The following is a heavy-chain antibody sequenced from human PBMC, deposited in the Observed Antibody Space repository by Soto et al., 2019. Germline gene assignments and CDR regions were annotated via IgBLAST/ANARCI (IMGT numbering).Heavy chain of an antibody. V-gene: IGHV1-69*01. Sequence: QVQLVQSGAEVKKPGSSVKVSCKASGGTFSSYAISWVRQAPGQGLEWMGGIIPIPGTANYAQKFQCRVTITADESTSKAYMELSSLRSEDTAVYYCARSQGSSTSLEIYYYYYSGMDVWGQGTTVTVSS. J-gene: IGHJ6*02. CDR3: ARSQGSSTSLEIYYYYYSGMDV. D-gene: IGHD2-2*01. CDR1: GGTFSSYA. CDR2: IIPIPGTA.